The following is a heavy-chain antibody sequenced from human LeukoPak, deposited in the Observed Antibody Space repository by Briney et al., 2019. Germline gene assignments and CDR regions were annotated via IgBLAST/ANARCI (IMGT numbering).Heavy chain of an antibody. Sequence: SETLSLTCTVSGNSISSGDNYWSWIRQPAGKGLEWIGRIYTSGSTNYNPSLKSRVTISVGTSKNQFSLKLSSVTAADTAVYYCAREVVAAAGTVDYWGQGTLVIVSS. V-gene: IGHV4-61*02. CDR1: GNSISSGDNY. D-gene: IGHD6-13*01. J-gene: IGHJ4*02. CDR3: AREVVAAAGTVDY. CDR2: IYTSGST.